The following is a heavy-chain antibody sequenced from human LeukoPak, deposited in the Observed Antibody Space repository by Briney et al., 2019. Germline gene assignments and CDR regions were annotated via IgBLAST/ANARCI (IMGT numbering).Heavy chain of an antibody. V-gene: IGHV4-59*08. CDR2: ISYSGST. D-gene: IGHD3-9*01. J-gene: IGHJ3*02. CDR3: ARQGYDILTGYIDAFDI. CDR1: GGSISSYY. Sequence: SETLSLTCTVSGGSISSYYWSWIRQPPGKGLEWIGYISYSGSTNYNPSLKSRVTISIDTSKNQFSLKMRSVTAADTAIYYCARQGYDILTGYIDAFDIWGQGTMVTVSS.